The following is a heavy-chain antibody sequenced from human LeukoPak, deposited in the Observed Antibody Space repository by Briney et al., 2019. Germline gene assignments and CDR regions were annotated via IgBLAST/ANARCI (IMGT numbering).Heavy chain of an antibody. D-gene: IGHD4-17*01. CDR2: ISAYNGNT. CDR1: GYTFTSYG. Sequence: ASVKVPCKASGYTFTSYGISWVRQAPGQGREWMEWISAYNGNTNYAQKLQGRVTMTTDTSTSTAYMELRSLRSDDTAVYYCASLGVVTSDAFDIWGQGTMVTVSS. CDR3: ASLGVVTSDAFDI. J-gene: IGHJ3*02. V-gene: IGHV1-18*01.